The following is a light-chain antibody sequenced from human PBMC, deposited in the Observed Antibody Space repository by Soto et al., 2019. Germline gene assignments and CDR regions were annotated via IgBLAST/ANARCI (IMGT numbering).Light chain of an antibody. CDR1: QSVSSN. V-gene: IGKV3-11*01. Sequence: EIVMTQSPATLSVSPGERATLSCRASQSVSSNLAWYQQKPGQAPRLLIYDASNRATGIPARFSGSGSGTDFTLTVSNLESEDFAVYYCQQGSNWPLTFGGGTKVDI. J-gene: IGKJ4*01. CDR2: DAS. CDR3: QQGSNWPLT.